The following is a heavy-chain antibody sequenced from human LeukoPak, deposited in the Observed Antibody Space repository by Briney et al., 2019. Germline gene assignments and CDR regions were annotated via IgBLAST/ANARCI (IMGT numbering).Heavy chain of an antibody. CDR1: GGSISSGSYY. J-gene: IGHJ4*02. D-gene: IGHD5-24*01. CDR2: IYYSGST. Sequence: SETLSLTCTVSGGSISSGSYYWGWIRQPPGKGLEWIGSIYYSGSTYYNPSLKSRVTISVDTSKNQFSLKLSSVTAADTAVYYCARAQVEMATIQWGQGTLVTVSS. CDR3: ARAQVEMATIQ. V-gene: IGHV4-39*01.